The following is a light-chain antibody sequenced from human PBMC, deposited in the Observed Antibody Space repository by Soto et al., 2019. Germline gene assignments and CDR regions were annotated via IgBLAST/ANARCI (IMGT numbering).Light chain of an antibody. CDR3: QQYGSSPYT. J-gene: IGKJ2*01. CDR2: GTS. Sequence: EMVVTQSPGTLSLSPGERATLSCRASQSISTTYLAWYQQRPGQAPRLLIYGTSSRATGIPDRFSGSGSATDFTLTINRLEPEDFAVYYCQQYGSSPYTFGQGTKLEIK. V-gene: IGKV3-20*01. CDR1: QSISTTY.